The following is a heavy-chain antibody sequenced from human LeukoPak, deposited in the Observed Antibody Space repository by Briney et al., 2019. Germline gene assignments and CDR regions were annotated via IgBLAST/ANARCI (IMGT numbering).Heavy chain of an antibody. V-gene: IGHV3-30-3*01. Sequence: PGGSLRLSCAASGFTFSSYAMHKVRQAPGKGLEWVAVISYDGSNKYYADSVKGRFTISRDNSKNTLYLQMNSLRAEDTAVYYCAREREGLGSFDYWGQGTLVTVSS. J-gene: IGHJ4*02. D-gene: IGHD5-24*01. CDR1: GFTFSSYA. CDR3: AREREGLGSFDY. CDR2: ISYDGSNK.